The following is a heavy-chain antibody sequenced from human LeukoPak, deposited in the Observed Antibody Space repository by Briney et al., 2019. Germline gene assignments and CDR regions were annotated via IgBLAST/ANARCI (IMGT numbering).Heavy chain of an antibody. CDR3: ARARDGSYYLGFDY. V-gene: IGHV1-18*01. D-gene: IGHD1-26*01. CDR2: ISAYNGNT. CDR1: GYTFTSYG. J-gene: IGHJ4*02. Sequence: ASVKVSCKASGYTFTSYGISWVRQAPGQGLEWMGWISAYNGNTNYAQKLQGRVTMTTDTSTSTAYMELRSLRSDDTAVYYCARARDGSYYLGFDYWGQGTLVTVSS.